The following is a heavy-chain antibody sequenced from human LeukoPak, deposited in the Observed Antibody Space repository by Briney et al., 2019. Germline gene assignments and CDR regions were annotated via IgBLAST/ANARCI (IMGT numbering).Heavy chain of an antibody. J-gene: IGHJ4*02. Sequence: GRSLRLSCAASGFTFDDYAMHWVRQAPGKGLVWVSRINTDGSSTSYADSVKGRFTISRDNAKNTLYLQMNSLRAEDTAVYYCVPPVDIVARADYWGQGTLVTVSS. V-gene: IGHV3-74*01. CDR3: VPPVDIVARADY. CDR2: INTDGSST. CDR1: GFTFDDYA. D-gene: IGHD5-12*01.